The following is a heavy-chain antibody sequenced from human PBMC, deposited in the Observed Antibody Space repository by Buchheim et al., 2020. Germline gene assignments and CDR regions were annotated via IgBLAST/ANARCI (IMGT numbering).Heavy chain of an antibody. Sequence: EVKLVDSGGGLVKPGGSLKISCAASGFTFKNAWMSWVRQAPGKGLEWVGRIKSKVDGGTSDYAAPVQGRFSISKDDSKNVLTLQMDSLKTEDTAVYYCATDPDSSSYYSFDYWGQG. CDR1: GFTFKNAW. V-gene: IGHV3-15*01. D-gene: IGHD3-22*01. CDR2: IKSKVDGGTS. CDR3: ATDPDSSSYYSFDY. J-gene: IGHJ4*02.